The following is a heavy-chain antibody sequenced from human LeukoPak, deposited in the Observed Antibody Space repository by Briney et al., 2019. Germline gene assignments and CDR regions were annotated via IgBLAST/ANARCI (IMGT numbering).Heavy chain of an antibody. CDR3: ARLKSGGYDILTGLDY. CDR2: IIPLFGTA. J-gene: IGHJ4*02. Sequence: ASVKVSCKASGGTFSSYAISWVRQAPGQGLEWMGGIIPLFGTAKYAQKFQTRVTITADTSTRTAYMELSSLRSEDTAVFYCARLKSGGYDILTGLDYWGQGTLVTVSS. CDR1: GGTFSSYA. D-gene: IGHD3-9*01. V-gene: IGHV1-69*06.